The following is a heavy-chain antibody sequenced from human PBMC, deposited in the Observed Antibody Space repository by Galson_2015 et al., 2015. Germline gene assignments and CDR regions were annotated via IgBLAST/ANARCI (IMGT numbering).Heavy chain of an antibody. CDR2: IIPILGIA. J-gene: IGHJ5*02. CDR3: ARGYCSGGSCSHLFSYWFDP. CDR1: GGTFSSYT. V-gene: IGHV1-69*02. D-gene: IGHD2-15*01. Sequence: SVKVSCKASGGTFSSYTISWVRQAPGQGLEWMGRIIPILGIANYAQKFQGRVTITADKSTSTAYMELSSLRSEDTAVYYCARGYCSGGSCSHLFSYWFDPWGQGTLVTVSS.